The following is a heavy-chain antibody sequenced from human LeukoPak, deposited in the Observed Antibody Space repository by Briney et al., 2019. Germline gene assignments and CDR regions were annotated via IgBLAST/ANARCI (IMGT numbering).Heavy chain of an antibody. D-gene: IGHD3-10*01. CDR2: IYYSGST. CDR1: GGSISSYY. CDR3: ARDRILWFGELSRANWFDP. Sequence: PSETLSLTCTVSGGSISSYYWSWIRQPPGKGLEWIGSIYYSGSTNYNPSLKSRVTISVDTSKNQFSLKLSSVTAADTAVYYCARDRILWFGELSRANWFDPWGQGTLVTVSS. J-gene: IGHJ5*02. V-gene: IGHV4-59*01.